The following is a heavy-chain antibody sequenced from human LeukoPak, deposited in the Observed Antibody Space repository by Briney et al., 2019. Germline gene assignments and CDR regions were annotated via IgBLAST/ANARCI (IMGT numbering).Heavy chain of an antibody. V-gene: IGHV3-7*01. CDR1: GFTFNRYW. D-gene: IGHD5-18*01. CDR2: IKQDGSEK. Sequence: PGGSLRLSCAASGFTFNRYWMSWVRQAPGKGLEWVANIKQDGSEKYYVDSVKGRFTISRDNAKNSLYLQMNSLRAEDTAVYYCARDRDTAMAAILGDYYMDVWGKGTTVTISS. CDR3: ARDRDTAMAAILGDYYMDV. J-gene: IGHJ6*03.